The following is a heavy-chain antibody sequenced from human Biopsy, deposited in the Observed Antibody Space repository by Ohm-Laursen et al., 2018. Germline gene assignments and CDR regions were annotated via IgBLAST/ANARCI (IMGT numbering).Heavy chain of an antibody. D-gene: IGHD3-22*01. J-gene: IGHJ2*01. CDR2: DYYTGSS. Sequence: SETLSFTCTVSGDSISSYYWSWIRQPPGKGLEWIGYDYYTGSSDYNPSLQSRVTISVDTSKNHFSLRLRSVTPADTAIYYCARDRGYYSDRTVPGYFDLWGRGTLVIVSS. CDR3: ARDRGYYSDRTVPGYFDL. V-gene: IGHV4-59*01. CDR1: GDSISSYY.